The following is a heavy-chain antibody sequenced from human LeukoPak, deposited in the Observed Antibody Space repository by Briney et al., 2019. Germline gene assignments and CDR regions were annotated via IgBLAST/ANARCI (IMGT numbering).Heavy chain of an antibody. D-gene: IGHD2-15*01. CDR2: INHSGST. CDR1: GGSFSGYY. J-gene: IGHJ5*02. Sequence: PSETLSLTCAVYGGSFSGYYWSWIRQPPGKGLEWIGEINHSGSTNYNPSLKSRVTISVDTSKNRFSLKLSSVTAADTAVYYCARGYIVVVVAATDSNWFDPWGQGTLVTVSS. V-gene: IGHV4-34*01. CDR3: ARGYIVVVVAATDSNWFDP.